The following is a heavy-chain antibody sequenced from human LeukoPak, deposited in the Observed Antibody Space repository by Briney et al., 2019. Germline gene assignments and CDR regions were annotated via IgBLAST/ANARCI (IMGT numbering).Heavy chain of an antibody. D-gene: IGHD4-17*01. CDR3: ARDSNYGDYVSFDY. J-gene: IGHJ4*02. V-gene: IGHV4-38-2*02. CDR2: IYHSGST. CDR1: GYSISSGYY. Sequence: SETLSLTCTVSGYSISSGYYWGWIRQPPGKGLEWIGSIYHSGSTYYNPSLKSRVTISVDTSKNQFSLKLSSVTAADTAVYYCARDSNYGDYVSFDYWGQGTLVTVSS.